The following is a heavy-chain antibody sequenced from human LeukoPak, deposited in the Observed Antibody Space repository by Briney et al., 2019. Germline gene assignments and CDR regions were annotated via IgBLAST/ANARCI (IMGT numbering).Heavy chain of an antibody. CDR2: IKTDGTVT. D-gene: IGHD6-19*01. CDR3: ATKQWLGPSPDS. Sequence: PGGSLRLSCAASGFTFSKYWMLSVRQAPGRGLESVSRIKTDGTVTTYAVSVKGRFTVSRENADNTMFLQMHSVRDEDAAVFYCATKQWLGPSPDSWGQGTPVAVSS. V-gene: IGHV3-74*01. J-gene: IGHJ6*01. CDR1: GFTFSKYW.